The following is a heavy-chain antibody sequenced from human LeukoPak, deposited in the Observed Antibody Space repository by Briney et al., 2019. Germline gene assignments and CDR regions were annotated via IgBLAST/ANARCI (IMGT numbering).Heavy chain of an antibody. J-gene: IGHJ4*02. CDR2: IRYDGSNK. CDR3: VKSYYDSTNYHYVRYFDY. Sequence: PGGSLRLSCAASGFTFSSYGMHWVRQAPGKGLEWVAFIRYDGSNKYYADSVKGRFTISRDNAKNSLFLQMNSLRAEDTAFYYCVKSYYDSTNYHYVRYFDYWGQGTLVTVSS. D-gene: IGHD3-22*01. CDR1: GFTFSSYG. V-gene: IGHV3-30*02.